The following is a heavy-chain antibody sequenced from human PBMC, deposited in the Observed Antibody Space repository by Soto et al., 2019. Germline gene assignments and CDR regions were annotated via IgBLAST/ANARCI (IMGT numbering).Heavy chain of an antibody. D-gene: IGHD3-10*01. V-gene: IGHV3-33*01. CDR1: GFAFSNDG. J-gene: IGHJ4*02. CDR2: IWYDGTNK. CDR3: GSDSTSYGWGNFDY. Sequence: QVQLVESGGGVVQPGRSLRLSCAASGFAFSNDGMHWVRQAPGKGLEWVAVIWYDGTNKYYADSVKGRFTISRDNSKNTLSLQMNSLRAEYTAVYYCGSDSTSYGWGNFDYWGQGTLVTVSS.